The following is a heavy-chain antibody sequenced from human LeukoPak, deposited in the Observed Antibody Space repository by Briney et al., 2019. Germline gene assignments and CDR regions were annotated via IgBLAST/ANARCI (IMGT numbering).Heavy chain of an antibody. D-gene: IGHD6-19*01. CDR1: GYTFTSYY. CDR2: INPSGGST. CDR3: ARAAGIAVAGQHHYYYYGMDV. V-gene: IGHV1-46*01. Sequence: ASVTVSCTASGYTFTSYYMHWVRQAPGQGLEWMGIINPSGGSTSYAQKFQGRVTMTRDTSTSTVYMELSSLRSEDTAVYYCARAAGIAVAGQHHYYYYGMDVWGQGTTVTVSS. J-gene: IGHJ6*02.